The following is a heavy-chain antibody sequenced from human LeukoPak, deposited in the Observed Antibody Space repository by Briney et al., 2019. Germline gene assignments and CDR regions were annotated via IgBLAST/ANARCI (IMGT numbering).Heavy chain of an antibody. J-gene: IGHJ4*02. V-gene: IGHV3-74*01. Sequence: GGSLRLSCAASGFTFSTYWMHWVRQAPGKGLVWVSGTNSNGRSTSYADSVKGRFTISRDNAKNTPYLQMDSLRAEDTAVYYCAKVGSGSYYYGSGSSHHFDYWGQGTLVTVSS. D-gene: IGHD3-10*01. CDR3: AKVGSGSYYYGSGSSHHFDY. CDR1: GFTFSTYW. CDR2: TNSNGRST.